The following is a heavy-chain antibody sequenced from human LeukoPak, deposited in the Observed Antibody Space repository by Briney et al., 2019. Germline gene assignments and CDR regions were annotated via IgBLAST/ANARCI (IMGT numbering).Heavy chain of an antibody. Sequence: SETLSLTCTVSGGSMRINDYYWGWIRQPPGEGLEWIGSTFYTGTAHYTPSLRSRATISVDTSENQFSLTLKSVTAADTAVYYCARGRGSYYPKYYYYGMDVWGQGTTVTVSS. J-gene: IGHJ6*02. CDR2: TFYTGTA. CDR3: ARGRGSYYPKYYYYGMDV. CDR1: GGSMRINDYY. V-gene: IGHV4-39*07. D-gene: IGHD1-26*01.